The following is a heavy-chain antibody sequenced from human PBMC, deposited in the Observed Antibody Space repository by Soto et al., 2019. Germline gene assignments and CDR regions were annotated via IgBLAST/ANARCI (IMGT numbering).Heavy chain of an antibody. CDR2: ISGSGDST. CDR1: GFTFTSNA. Sequence: QPGGSLRLSCAASGFTFTSNAMTWVRQAPGKGLEWVSTISGSGDSTYYAGSVKGRFTISRDNSKNTVYLQMNCLRVEDTAIYYCAKGTSWLFDYWGQGTLVTVSS. J-gene: IGHJ4*02. V-gene: IGHV3-23*01. CDR3: AKGTSWLFDY. D-gene: IGHD6-13*01.